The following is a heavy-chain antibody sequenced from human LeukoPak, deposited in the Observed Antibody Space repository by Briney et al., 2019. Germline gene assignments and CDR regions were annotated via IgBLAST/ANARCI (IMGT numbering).Heavy chain of an antibody. CDR1: GFTFTDHY. V-gene: IGHV1-2*02. D-gene: IGHD7-27*01. Sequence: GASVTVSCKASGFTFTDHYMHWVRHAPGQGLEWVGWINGKRGDTNYAQNFQDRVTMTRDTSTSTVYMELSRLTVDDTAVYYCARDHDWGVDYWGQGTLVTVSS. CDR3: ARDHDWGVDY. CDR2: INGKRGDT. J-gene: IGHJ4*02.